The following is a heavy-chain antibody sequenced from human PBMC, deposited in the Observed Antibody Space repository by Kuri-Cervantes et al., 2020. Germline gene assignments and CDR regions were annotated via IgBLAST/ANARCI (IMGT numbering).Heavy chain of an antibody. CDR2: INHSGST. V-gene: IGHV4-34*01. Sequence: SETLSLTCAVYGGCFSGYYWSWIRQPPGKGLEWIGEINHSGSTNYNPSLKSRVTISVDTSKNQFSLKLRSVTAADTAVYYCARGMSSSKGNFDYWGQGTLVTVSS. CDR1: GGCFSGYY. D-gene: IGHD6-13*01. CDR3: ARGMSSSKGNFDY. J-gene: IGHJ4*02.